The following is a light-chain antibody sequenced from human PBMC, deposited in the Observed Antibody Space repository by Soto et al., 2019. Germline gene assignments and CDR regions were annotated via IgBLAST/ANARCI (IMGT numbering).Light chain of an antibody. CDR3: SSYKSSSTYV. J-gene: IGLJ1*01. CDR1: SSDVGGYNY. CDR2: DVS. V-gene: IGLV2-14*01. Sequence: QSALPHPASWSGSTGHSITISYPGTSSDVGGYNYVSWYQQHPGKAPKLMIYDVSSRPSGVSDRFSGSKSGNTASLTISGLQAEHEADYYCSSYKSSSTYVFGTGTKVTVL.